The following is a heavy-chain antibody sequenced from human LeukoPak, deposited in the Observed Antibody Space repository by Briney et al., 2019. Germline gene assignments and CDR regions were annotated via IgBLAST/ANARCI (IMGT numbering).Heavy chain of an antibody. Sequence: PSETLSLTCAVYGGSFSGYYWSWIRQPPGKGLEWIGEIYHSGSTNYNPSLKSRVTISVDKSKNQFSLKLNSVTAADTAVYYCARDLWSLDVWGQGTLVTVSS. V-gene: IGHV4-34*01. CDR3: ARDLWSLDV. CDR2: IYHSGST. CDR1: GGSFSGYY. J-gene: IGHJ4*02. D-gene: IGHD3-10*01.